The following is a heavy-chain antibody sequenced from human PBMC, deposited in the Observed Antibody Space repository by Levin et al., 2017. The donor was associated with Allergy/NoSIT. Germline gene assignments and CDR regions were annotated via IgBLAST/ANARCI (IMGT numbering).Heavy chain of an antibody. V-gene: IGHV3-30*18. CDR1: GFTFSSYG. J-gene: IGHJ6*02. CDR3: AKDYRVDDDYYYYYGMDV. D-gene: IGHD3-16*02. Sequence: GGSLRLSCAASGFTFSSYGMHWVRQAPGKGLEWVAVISYDGSNKYFADSVKGRFTISRDNSKNTLYLQMNSLRAEDTAVYYCAKDYRVDDDYYYYYGMDVWGQGTTVTVSS. CDR2: ISYDGSNK.